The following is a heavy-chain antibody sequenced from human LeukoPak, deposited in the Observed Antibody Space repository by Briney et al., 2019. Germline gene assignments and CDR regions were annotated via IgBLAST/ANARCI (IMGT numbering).Heavy chain of an antibody. CDR1: GYTFSNSG. V-gene: IGHV3-33*06. CDR2: IWDDGSKK. CDR3: AKDVQFSGWLPYYFDY. J-gene: IGHJ4*02. D-gene: IGHD6-19*01. Sequence: GGSLRLSCAASGYTFSNSGMQWVRQAPGKGLEWVAIIWDDGSKKYHADSVKGRFTISRDDSKNTLYLQMNSLRAEDTAVYYCAKDVQFSGWLPYYFDYWGQGTLVTVSS.